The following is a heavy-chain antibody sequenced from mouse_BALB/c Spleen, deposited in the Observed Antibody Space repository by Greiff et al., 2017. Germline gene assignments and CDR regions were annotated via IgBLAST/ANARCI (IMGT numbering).Heavy chain of an antibody. Sequence: EVQLQQSGAELVKPGASVKLSCTASGFNIKDTYMHWVKQRPEQGLEWIGRIDPANGNTKYDPKFQGKATITADTSSNTAYLQLSSLTSEDTAVYYCARSRYDSYAMDDWGQGTSVTVSS. CDR2: IDPANGNT. CDR1: GFNIKDTY. J-gene: IGHJ4*01. CDR3: ARSRYDSYAMDD. V-gene: IGHV14-3*02.